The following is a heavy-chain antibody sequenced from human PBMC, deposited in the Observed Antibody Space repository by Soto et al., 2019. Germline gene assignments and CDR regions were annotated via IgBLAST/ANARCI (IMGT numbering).Heavy chain of an antibody. V-gene: IGHV3-30*18. CDR3: AKRDSSSWYAFDY. D-gene: IGHD6-13*01. CDR1: GFTFSSYG. CDR2: ISYDGSNK. Sequence: GGSLRLSCAASGFTFSSYGMHWVRQAPGKGLEWVAVISYDGSNKYYADSVKGRFTISRDNSKNTLYLQMNSLRAEDTAVYYCAKRDSSSWYAFDYWGQGTLVTVS. J-gene: IGHJ4*02.